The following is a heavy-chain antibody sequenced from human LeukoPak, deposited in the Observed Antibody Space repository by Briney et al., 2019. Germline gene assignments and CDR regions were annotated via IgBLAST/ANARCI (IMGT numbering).Heavy chain of an antibody. CDR2: ISGSGGST. J-gene: IGHJ6*03. CDR1: XXTXGXYX. CDR3: AKGIVVGVSYYYYCMDV. Sequence: GGSXXLSCAXSXXTXGXYXXXXVRQAPGKXLEWVSTISGSGGSTYYADSVKGRFTISRDNSKNTLYLQMNSLRAEDTAVYYCAKGIVVGVSYYYYCMDVWGIGTTVTVS. V-gene: IGHV3-23*01. D-gene: IGHD2-2*01.